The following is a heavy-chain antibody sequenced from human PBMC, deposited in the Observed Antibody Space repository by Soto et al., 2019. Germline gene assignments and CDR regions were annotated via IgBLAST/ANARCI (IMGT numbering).Heavy chain of an antibody. CDR3: ARETRIVARKNSYYYYYMDV. CDR2: IIPILGIA. CDR1: GGTFSSYT. J-gene: IGHJ6*03. V-gene: IGHV1-69*08. D-gene: IGHD5-12*01. Sequence: QVQLVQSGAEVKKPGSSVKVSCKASGGTFSSYTISWVRQAPGQGLEWMGRIIPILGIANYAQKFQGRVTITADKSTSTAYLELSSLRSEDTAVYYWARETRIVARKNSYYYYYMDVWGNGTTVTVSS.